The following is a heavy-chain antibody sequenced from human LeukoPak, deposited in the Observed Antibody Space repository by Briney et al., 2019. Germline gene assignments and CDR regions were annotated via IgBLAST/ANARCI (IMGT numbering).Heavy chain of an antibody. CDR3: ARVRLSGSYFFDY. Sequence: PGGSLRLSCAASGFTFSSYAMHWVRQAPVKGLEYVSAISSNEGSTYYANSVKGRFTISRDNSKNTLYLQMGSLRAEDMAVYYCARVRLSGSYFFDYWGQGTLVTVSS. CDR2: ISSNEGST. J-gene: IGHJ4*02. V-gene: IGHV3-64*01. CDR1: GFTFSSYA. D-gene: IGHD1-26*01.